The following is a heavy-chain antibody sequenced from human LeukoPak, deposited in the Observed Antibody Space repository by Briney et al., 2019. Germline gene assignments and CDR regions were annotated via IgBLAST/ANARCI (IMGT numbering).Heavy chain of an antibody. D-gene: IGHD3-22*01. Sequence: PGGSLRLSCAASGFTFSSYGMSWVRQAPGKGLEWVAAISGSGGSTYCADSVKGRFTISRDNSKNTLYLQMNSLRAEDTAVYYCPKDRRMVSTYWFEPWGQGTLVTVPS. CDR3: PKDRRMVSTYWFEP. CDR2: ISGSGGST. J-gene: IGHJ5*02. CDR1: GFTFSSYG. V-gene: IGHV3-23*01.